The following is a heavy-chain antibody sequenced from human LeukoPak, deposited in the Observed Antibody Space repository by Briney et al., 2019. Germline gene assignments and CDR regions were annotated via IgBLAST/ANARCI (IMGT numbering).Heavy chain of an antibody. V-gene: IGHV1-46*04. J-gene: IGHJ3*02. D-gene: IGHD6-19*01. CDR3: ARVRFSRGWYIALVM. Sequence: ASLTVSCKASGYTFSSYCVQWVRQAPGHGLEWMGIIHPSGGSTTYAQTVQGRVTITRDTSTSTVYMELSSLRAEDTAVRYCARVRFSRGWYIALVMWGEGARVTVSS. CDR1: GYTFSSYC. CDR2: IHPSGGST.